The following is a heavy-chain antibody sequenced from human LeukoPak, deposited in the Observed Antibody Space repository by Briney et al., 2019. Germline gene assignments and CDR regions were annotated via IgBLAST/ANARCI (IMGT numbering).Heavy chain of an antibody. D-gene: IGHD2-2*02. J-gene: IGHJ3*02. CDR3: ATYTPFET. CDR2: IYYSGST. CDR1: GGSISSYY. V-gene: IGHV4-59*01. Sequence: SETLSLTCTVYGGSISSYYWSWIRQPPGKGLEWIGYIYYSGSTDYNPSLKSRVTISLHTSKNQFSLKLSSVTAADTAVYYCATYTPFETWGQGTMVTVSS.